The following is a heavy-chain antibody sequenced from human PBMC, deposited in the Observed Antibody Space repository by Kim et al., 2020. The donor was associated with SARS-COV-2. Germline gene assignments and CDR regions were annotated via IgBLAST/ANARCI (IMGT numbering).Heavy chain of an antibody. CDR2: ISGSGGST. CDR1: GFTFTSYA. V-gene: IGHV3-23*01. J-gene: IGHJ4*02. CDR3: AKDPGAFPIIAVDY. D-gene: IGHD1-26*01. Sequence: GGSLRLSCAASGFTFTSYAMSWVRQAPGKGLEWVSAISGSGGSTYYADSVKGRFTISRDNSKNTLYLQMNSLRAEDTAVYYCAKDPGAFPIIAVDYWGQGALVTVSS.